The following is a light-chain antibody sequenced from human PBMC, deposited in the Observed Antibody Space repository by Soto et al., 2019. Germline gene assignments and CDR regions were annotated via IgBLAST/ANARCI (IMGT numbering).Light chain of an antibody. CDR1: QSISSW. Sequence: DIQMTQSPSTLSASVGDRVTITCRASQSISSWLAWYQQKPGKAPKLLIYKASSLESGVPSRFSGSGAGTEFTLRIASLQPEDFGMYYCQQAYRFPHTFGQGTKLGIK. J-gene: IGKJ2*01. V-gene: IGKV1-5*03. CDR2: KAS. CDR3: QQAYRFPHT.